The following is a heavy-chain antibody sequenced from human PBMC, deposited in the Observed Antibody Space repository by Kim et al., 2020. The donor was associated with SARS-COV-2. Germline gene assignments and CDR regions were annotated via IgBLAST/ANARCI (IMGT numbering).Heavy chain of an antibody. J-gene: IGHJ4*02. CDR3: ARGNGQLWWGSGVYFDY. Sequence: GGSLRLSCAASGFTFSSYSMNWVRQAPGKGLEWVSSISSSSSYIYYADSVKGRFTISRDNAKNSLYLQMNSLRAEDTAVYYCARGNGQLWWGSGVYFDYWGQGTLVTVSS. CDR2: ISSSSSYI. V-gene: IGHV3-21*01. D-gene: IGHD5-18*01. CDR1: GFTFSSYS.